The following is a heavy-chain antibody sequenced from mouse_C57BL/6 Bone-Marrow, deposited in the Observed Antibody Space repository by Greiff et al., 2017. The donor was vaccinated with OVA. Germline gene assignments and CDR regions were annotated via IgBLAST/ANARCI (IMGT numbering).Heavy chain of an antibody. D-gene: IGHD1-1*01. CDR3: AREGGSWYFDV. Sequence: QAQLQQSGPELVKPGASVKISCKASGYAFSSSWMNWVKQRPGKGLEWIGRIYPGDGDTNYNGKFKGKATLTADKSSSTAYMQRSSLTSEDSAVYVCAREGGSWYFDVWGTGTTVTVSS. V-gene: IGHV1-82*01. CDR2: IYPGDGDT. CDR1: GYAFSSSW. J-gene: IGHJ1*03.